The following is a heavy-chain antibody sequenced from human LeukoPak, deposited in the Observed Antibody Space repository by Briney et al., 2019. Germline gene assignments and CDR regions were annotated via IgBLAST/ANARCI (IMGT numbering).Heavy chain of an antibody. CDR2: IIASGAGT. V-gene: IGHV3-23*01. Sequence: GGSLRLSCAASGFTFSSYTMMWVRQAPGKGLEWVSSIIASGAGTFYADSVKGRFTVSRDNSKNTMYLQMNSLRGEDTALYYCAKGAGPVAVDWFDPWGQGTLVTVSS. D-gene: IGHD6-19*01. CDR1: GFTFSSYT. CDR3: AKGAGPVAVDWFDP. J-gene: IGHJ5*02.